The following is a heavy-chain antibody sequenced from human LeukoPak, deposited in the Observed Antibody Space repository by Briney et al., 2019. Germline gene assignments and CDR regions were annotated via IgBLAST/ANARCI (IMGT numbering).Heavy chain of an antibody. CDR2: IKQDGSEK. CDR1: GFTFSSYW. D-gene: IGHD2-21*02. Sequence: GGSLRLSCAASGFTFSSYWMSWVRQAPGKGLEWVANIKQDGSEKYYVDSVKGRFTISRDNAKNSLYLQMNSLRAEDTAVYYCARDPFEVTRGFDYWGQGTLVTVSS. V-gene: IGHV3-7*01. CDR3: ARDPFEVTRGFDY. J-gene: IGHJ4*02.